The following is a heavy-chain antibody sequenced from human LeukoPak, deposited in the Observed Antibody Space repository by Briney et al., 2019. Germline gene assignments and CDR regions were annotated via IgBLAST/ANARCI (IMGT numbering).Heavy chain of an antibody. CDR1: GFTFSSYW. Sequence: GGSLRLSCAASGFTFSSYWMSWVRQAPGKGLEWVANIKQDGSEKYYVDSVKGRFTISRDNAKNSLYLQMNSLRAEDTAVYYCARGQPRYDYVWGSYRLGRYYFDYWGQGTLVTVSS. V-gene: IGHV3-7*01. CDR2: IKQDGSEK. CDR3: ARGQPRYDYVWGSYRLGRYYFDY. D-gene: IGHD3-16*02. J-gene: IGHJ4*02.